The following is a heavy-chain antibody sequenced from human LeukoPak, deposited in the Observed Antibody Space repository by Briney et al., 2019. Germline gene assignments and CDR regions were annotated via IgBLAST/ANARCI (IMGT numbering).Heavy chain of an antibody. J-gene: IGHJ6*03. Sequence: GGSLRLSCAASGFTFSSYWMSWVRQAPGKGLEWVANIKQDGSEKYYVDSVKGRFTISRDNAKNSLYLQMNSLRAEDTAVYYCARGKTVDDFWSGYYIGDYYYYMDVWGKGTTVTVSS. CDR2: IKQDGSEK. CDR1: GFTFSSYW. CDR3: ARGKTVDDFWSGYYIGDYYYYMDV. V-gene: IGHV3-7*01. D-gene: IGHD3-3*01.